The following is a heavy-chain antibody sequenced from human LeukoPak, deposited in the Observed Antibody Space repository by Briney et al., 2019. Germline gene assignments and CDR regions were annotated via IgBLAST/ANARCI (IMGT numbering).Heavy chain of an antibody. V-gene: IGHV4-59*11. CDR1: GGSISSHY. J-gene: IGHJ4*02. CDR3: AGSQPGIKYYFDY. Sequence: SETLSLTCTVSGGSISSHYWSWIRQPPGKGLEWIGYIYYGGSTNYNPSLRSRVTISVDTSKNQFFLKLSSVTAADTAVYYCAGSQPGIKYYFDYWGQGTLVTVSS. D-gene: IGHD1-1*01. CDR2: IYYGGST.